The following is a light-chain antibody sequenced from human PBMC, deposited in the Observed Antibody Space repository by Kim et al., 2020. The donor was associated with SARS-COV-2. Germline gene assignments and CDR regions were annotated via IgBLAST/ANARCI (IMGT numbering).Light chain of an antibody. Sequence: STIYSNSLQNVLYNSNNYDYLAWYQHKPGQPPKPLIYWASTRDFGVPDRFSGSGSGTDFTFTISSLQAEDVAVYFCQQYFSAPWTFGQGTKVDIK. CDR3: QQYFSAPWT. CDR2: WAS. J-gene: IGKJ1*01. V-gene: IGKV4-1*01. CDR1: QNVLYNSNNYDY.